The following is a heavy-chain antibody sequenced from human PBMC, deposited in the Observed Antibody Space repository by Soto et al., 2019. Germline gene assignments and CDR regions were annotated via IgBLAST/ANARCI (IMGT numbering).Heavy chain of an antibody. Sequence: PGGFLRLSCAASGFTFSSYEMNWVRQAPGKGLEWVSYISSSGSTIYYADSVKGRFTISRDNAKNSLYLQMNSLRAEDTAVYYCARSYYGTSLDYWGQGTLVTVSS. V-gene: IGHV3-48*03. CDR3: ARSYYGTSLDY. CDR2: ISSSGSTI. CDR1: GFTFSSYE. D-gene: IGHD3-10*01. J-gene: IGHJ4*02.